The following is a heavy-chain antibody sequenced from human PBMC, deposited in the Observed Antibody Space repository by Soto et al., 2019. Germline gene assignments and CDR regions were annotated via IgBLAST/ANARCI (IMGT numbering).Heavy chain of an antibody. D-gene: IGHD6-19*01. Sequence: SQTLSLTCVISGDSVSSNSAAWNWIRQSPSRGLEWLGRTYYRSKWYTDYAVSVKSRITINPDTSKNQFSLQLSSVTPEDTAVYYCARGIAFAEQTYNDYWGQGTLVTVSS. CDR1: GDSVSSNSAA. V-gene: IGHV6-1*01. CDR2: TYYRSKWYT. J-gene: IGHJ4*02. CDR3: ARGIAFAEQTYNDY.